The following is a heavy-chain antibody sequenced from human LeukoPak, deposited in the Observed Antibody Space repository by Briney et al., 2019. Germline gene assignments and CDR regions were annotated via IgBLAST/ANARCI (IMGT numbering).Heavy chain of an antibody. D-gene: IGHD2-15*01. CDR2: ISGSGGST. V-gene: IGHV3-23*01. Sequence: GGSLRLSCAASGFTLSSYAMSWVRQAPGKGLEWVSAISGSGGSTYYADSVKGRFTISRDNSKNTLYLQMNSLRAEDTAVYYCAKTLAYCSGGSCYLGAFDVWGQGTMVTVSS. CDR3: AKTLAYCSGGSCYLGAFDV. J-gene: IGHJ3*01. CDR1: GFTLSSYA.